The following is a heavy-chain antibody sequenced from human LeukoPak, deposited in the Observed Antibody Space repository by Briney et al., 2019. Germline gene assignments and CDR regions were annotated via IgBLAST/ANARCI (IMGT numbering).Heavy chain of an antibody. CDR3: ARDISTMIVEGDAFDI. CDR2: IIPIFSTA. Sequence: GGSLRLSCAVSGFTFSSHAMSWVRQAPGQGLEWMGGIIPIFSTANYAQKFQGRVTITADESTSTAYMELSSLRSEDTAVYYCARDISTMIVEGDAFDIWGQGTMVTVSS. CDR1: GFTFSSHA. D-gene: IGHD3-22*01. V-gene: IGHV1-69*01. J-gene: IGHJ3*02.